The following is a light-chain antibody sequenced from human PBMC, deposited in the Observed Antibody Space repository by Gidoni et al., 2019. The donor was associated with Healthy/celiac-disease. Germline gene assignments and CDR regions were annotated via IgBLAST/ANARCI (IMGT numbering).Light chain of an antibody. V-gene: IGKV1-39*01. CDR2: AAS. CDR1: QSISSY. CDR3: QQSYSTPSIP. Sequence: DIQMTQSPSSLSASVGDRVTITCRASQSISSYLNWYQQKPGKAPKLLIYAASSLQSGVPSSVSGSGSGTYFTLTISSLQPEDFATYYCQQSYSTPSIPFGQGTRLEIK. J-gene: IGKJ5*01.